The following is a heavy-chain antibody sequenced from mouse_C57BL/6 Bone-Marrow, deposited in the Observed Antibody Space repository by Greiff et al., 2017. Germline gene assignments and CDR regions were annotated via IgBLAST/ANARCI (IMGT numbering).Heavy chain of an antibody. D-gene: IGHD2-5*01. CDR3: ARRDYSNYGGFAY. CDR2: IYPGDGDT. CDR1: GYAFSSSW. V-gene: IGHV1-82*01. Sequence: VKVVESGPELVKPGASVKISCKASGYAFSSSWMNWVKQRPGKGLEWIGRIYPGDGDTNYNGKFKGKATLTADKSSRTAYMQLSSLTSEDSAVYFCARRDYSNYGGFAYWGQGTLVTVSA. J-gene: IGHJ3*01.